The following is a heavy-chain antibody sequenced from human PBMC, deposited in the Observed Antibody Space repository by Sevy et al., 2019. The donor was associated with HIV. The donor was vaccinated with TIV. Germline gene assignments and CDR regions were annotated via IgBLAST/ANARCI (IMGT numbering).Heavy chain of an antibody. CDR1: GLIFSHYG. J-gene: IGHJ4*02. Sequence: GGSVRLSCAASGLIFSHYGMHWVRQAPGKGLEWVAFISFDGSNKYYVDSVKGRFTISRDNSKNTLYLQMNSLRTEDTALYYCAKNTAAAGTGGFDYWGQGTLVTVSS. V-gene: IGHV3-30*02. CDR2: ISFDGSNK. D-gene: IGHD6-13*01. CDR3: AKNTAAAGTGGFDY.